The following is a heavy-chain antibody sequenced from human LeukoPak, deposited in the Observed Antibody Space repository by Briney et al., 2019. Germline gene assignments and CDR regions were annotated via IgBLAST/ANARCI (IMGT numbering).Heavy chain of an antibody. CDR3: AREYRYSGYDYYYYMDV. CDR1: GFTFSSYS. V-gene: IGHV4-59*12. D-gene: IGHD5-12*01. CDR2: IYYSGSA. J-gene: IGHJ6*03. Sequence: GSLRLSCAASGFTFSSYSMNWVRQPPGKGLECIGTIYYSGSAYYNPSLKSRVTISVDTSKNQFSLKLRSVTAADTAVYYCAREYRYSGYDYYYYMDVWGKGTTVTVSS.